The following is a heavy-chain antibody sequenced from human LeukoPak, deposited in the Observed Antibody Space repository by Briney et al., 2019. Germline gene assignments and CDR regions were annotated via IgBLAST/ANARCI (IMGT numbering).Heavy chain of an antibody. CDR1: GFTNSRYW. CDR3: ARAADGGSQYFDN. Sequence: GGSLRLSCAASGFTNSRYWMNWVRQAPGKGLEWVARIREDGSDKDYVDSVKGRFTISRDNAKNSLSLEMNSVRADDTAVYYCARAADGGSQYFDNWGQGTQVTVSS. D-gene: IGHD1-14*01. CDR2: IREDGSDK. J-gene: IGHJ4*02. V-gene: IGHV3-7*01.